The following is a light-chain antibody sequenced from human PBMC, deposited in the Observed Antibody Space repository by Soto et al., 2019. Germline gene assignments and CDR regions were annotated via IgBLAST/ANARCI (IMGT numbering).Light chain of an antibody. CDR2: DAS. J-gene: IGKJ5*01. CDR3: QQYGSSPIT. V-gene: IGKV3-20*01. CDR1: QSVSSN. Sequence: EVVMTQYPPTLSVTPRERATLACRASQSVSSNLAWYQQKPGQAPRLLIYDASNRATGVPARFTGSRSGTDFTLTISRLEPEDFAVYYCQQYGSSPITFGQRTRLEI.